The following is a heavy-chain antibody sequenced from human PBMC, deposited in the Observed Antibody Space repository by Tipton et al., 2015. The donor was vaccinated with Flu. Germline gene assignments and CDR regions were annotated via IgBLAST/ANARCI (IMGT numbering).Heavy chain of an antibody. CDR1: GFRFSRYA. D-gene: IGHD1-26*01. V-gene: IGHV3-23*01. CDR2: ITGSGGTT. Sequence: SLRLSCAASGFRFSRYAMSWVRQAPGMGLEWVSAITGSGGTTHYADSVKGRFTISRDNSKNTVYLQMNSLRAEDTAMYYCARDQVPSYSGSYFPMGFDYWGQGTLVTVSS. J-gene: IGHJ4*02. CDR3: ARDQVPSYSGSYFPMGFDY.